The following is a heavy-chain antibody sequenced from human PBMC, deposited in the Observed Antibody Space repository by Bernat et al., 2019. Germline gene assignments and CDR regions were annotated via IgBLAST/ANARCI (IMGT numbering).Heavy chain of an antibody. CDR1: GFTFSTYA. Sequence: EVELEESGGGLVQPGGSLRLSCTASGFTFSTYAMHWVRQTPGKGLEYVSSLLGNGAHPQYANSVKGRFTISRDNSKNTLYLQMGSLRPEDTAMYYCARDKDGGYAFDYWGQGTLVTVSS. CDR3: ARDKDGGYAFDY. V-gene: IGHV3-64*01. CDR2: LLGNGAHP. D-gene: IGHD5-12*01. J-gene: IGHJ4*02.